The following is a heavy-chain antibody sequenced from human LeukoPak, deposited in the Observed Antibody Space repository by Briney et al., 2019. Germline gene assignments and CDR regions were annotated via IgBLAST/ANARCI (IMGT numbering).Heavy chain of an antibody. CDR3: ARVSSGATTVDY. V-gene: IGHV4-4*02. D-gene: IGHD1-26*01. CDR2: IYHSGST. CDR1: GVSISSSNW. Sequence: SETLSLTCAVSGVSISSSNWWSWVRQPPGKGLEWIGEIYHSGSTNYNPSLKSRVTISVDKSKNQFSLKLSSVTAADTAVYYCARVSSGATTVDYWGQGTLVTVSS. J-gene: IGHJ4*02.